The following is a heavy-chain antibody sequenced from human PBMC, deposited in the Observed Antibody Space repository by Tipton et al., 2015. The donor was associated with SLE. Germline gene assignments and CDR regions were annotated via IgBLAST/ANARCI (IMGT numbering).Heavy chain of an antibody. CDR1: TCTSSYY. CDR3: ARRGSGDYVPN. V-gene: IGHV4-39*07. D-gene: IGHD4-17*01. Sequence: TCTSSYYWGWIRQPPGKGLEWIGNVYYTGSTFYNPSLKSRVTISVDTSKNQFSLKLNSVTAADTAVYYCARRGSGDYVPNWGQGTLVTVSS. J-gene: IGHJ4*02. CDR2: VYYTGST.